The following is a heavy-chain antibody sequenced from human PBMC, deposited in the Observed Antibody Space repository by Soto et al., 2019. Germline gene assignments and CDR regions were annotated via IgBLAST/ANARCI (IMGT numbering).Heavy chain of an antibody. Sequence: EVQLVESGGALVEPGGSLRLSCAASGFTFSGHTMNWVRQAPGKGLEWVASVTSSSSNIYYADSLKGRFTISRDNAKNSLYLQMNSLRAEDTAVYYCVRGGPGVTTLSRQKNYYYYFLDVWGKGTTVTVSS. CDR3: VRGGPGVTTLSRQKNYYYYFLDV. D-gene: IGHD4-17*01. CDR1: GFTFSGHT. CDR2: VTSSSSNI. V-gene: IGHV3-21*01. J-gene: IGHJ6*03.